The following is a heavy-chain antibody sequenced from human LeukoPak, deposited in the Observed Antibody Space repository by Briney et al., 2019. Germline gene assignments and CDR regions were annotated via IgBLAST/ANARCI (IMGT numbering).Heavy chain of an antibody. CDR3: ARDNSLGDSAWWFDP. CDR2: INPSGDNT. D-gene: IGHD5-12*01. CDR1: GYTFTNNY. V-gene: IGHV1-46*01. Sequence: GASVKVSCKASGYTFTNNYMQWVRQAPGQGLEWMGIINPSGDNTWYAQKFQGRVTLTRDMATSTDYMEVSSLRSEDTAVYYCARDNSLGDSAWWFDPWGQGTLVTVSS. J-gene: IGHJ5*02.